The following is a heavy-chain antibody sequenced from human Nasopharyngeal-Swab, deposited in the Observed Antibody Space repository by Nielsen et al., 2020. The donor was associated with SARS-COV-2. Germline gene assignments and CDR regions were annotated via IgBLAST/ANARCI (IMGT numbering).Heavy chain of an antibody. D-gene: IGHD3-22*01. J-gene: IGHJ4*02. V-gene: IGHV3-23*01. Sequence: WIRQPPGQGLEWVSTVSGSGDSTYYADSVEGRFTISRDNSKSTLYLQMNSLRVEDTAVYYCATPDSNAYYLAFDFWGQGTLVTVSS. CDR2: VSGSGDST. CDR3: ATPDSNAYYLAFDF.